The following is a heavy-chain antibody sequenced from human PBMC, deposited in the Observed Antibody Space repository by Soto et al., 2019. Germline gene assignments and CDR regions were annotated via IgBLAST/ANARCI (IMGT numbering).Heavy chain of an antibody. Sequence: GASVKVSCKASGGTFSSYTISWVRQAPGQGLEWMGWINPNSGSTNYAQKFQGWVTMTRDTSISTAYMELSRLRSDDTAVYYCAREPLQFESFDYWGQGTLVTVSS. CDR3: AREPLQFESFDY. CDR1: GGTFSSYT. D-gene: IGHD3-10*01. V-gene: IGHV1-2*04. CDR2: INPNSGST. J-gene: IGHJ4*02.